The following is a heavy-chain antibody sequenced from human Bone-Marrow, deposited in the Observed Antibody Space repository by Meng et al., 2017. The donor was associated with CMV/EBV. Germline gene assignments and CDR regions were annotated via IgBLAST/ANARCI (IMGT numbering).Heavy chain of an antibody. J-gene: IGHJ3*02. D-gene: IGHD2/OR15-2a*01. Sequence: SQTLSLTCAVYRGPFNGFSWSWIRQSPGKGLEWIGDINHGGSTNFNPSLQSRVTISIDTSKKQFSLNLRSVTAADTAVYFCARARMLAPFYIWGQGTEVTVSS. CDR3: ARARMLAPFYI. V-gene: IGHV4-34*01. CDR2: INHGGST. CDR1: RGPFNGFS.